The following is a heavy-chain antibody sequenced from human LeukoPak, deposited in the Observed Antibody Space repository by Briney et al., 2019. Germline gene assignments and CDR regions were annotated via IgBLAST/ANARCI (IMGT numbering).Heavy chain of an antibody. V-gene: IGHV1-69*05. CDR2: IIPIFGTA. CDR1: GGTFSSYA. J-gene: IGHJ5*02. D-gene: IGHD3-22*01. Sequence: SVKVSCKASGGTFSSYAISWVRQAPGQGLEWMGRIIPIFGTANYAQKFQGRVTITTDKSTSTAYMELSSLRSEDTAVYYCARELKTYYYDSSGYALYNWFDPWGQGTLVTVSS. CDR3: ARELKTYYYDSSGYALYNWFDP.